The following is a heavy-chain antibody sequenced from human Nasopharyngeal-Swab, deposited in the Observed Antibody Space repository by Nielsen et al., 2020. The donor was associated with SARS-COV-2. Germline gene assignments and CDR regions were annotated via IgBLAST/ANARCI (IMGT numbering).Heavy chain of an antibody. CDR2: ISYDGSNK. D-gene: IGHD3-22*01. J-gene: IGHJ4*02. CDR1: GFTFSSYA. Sequence: GESLKISCAASGFTFSSYAMHWVRQAPGKGLEWVAVISYDGSNKYYADSVKGRFTISRDNAKNSLYLQMNSLRAEDTALYYCASSPFVTVMERALDYWGQGTLVTVSS. V-gene: IGHV3-30*04. CDR3: ASSPFVTVMERALDY.